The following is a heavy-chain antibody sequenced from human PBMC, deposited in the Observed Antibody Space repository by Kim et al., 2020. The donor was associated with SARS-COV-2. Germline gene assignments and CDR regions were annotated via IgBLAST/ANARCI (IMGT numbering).Heavy chain of an antibody. J-gene: IGHJ4*02. Sequence: VKGRFTISRDNSKNSLYLQMNSVRTEDTALYYCAKDYGGLELLNNAFDYWGQGTLVTVSS. CDR3: AKDYGGLELLNNAFDY. V-gene: IGHV3-43*01. D-gene: IGHD1-26*01.